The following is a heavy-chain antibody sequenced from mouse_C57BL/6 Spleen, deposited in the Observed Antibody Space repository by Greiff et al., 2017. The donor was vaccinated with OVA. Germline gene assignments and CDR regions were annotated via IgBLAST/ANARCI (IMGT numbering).Heavy chain of an antibody. CDR1: GYTFTSYW. CDR2: IDPSDSYT. J-gene: IGHJ1*03. Sequence: QVQLKQPGAELVKPGASVKLSCKASGYTFTSYWMQWVKQRPGQGLERIGEIDPSDSYTNYNQKFKGKATLTVDTSSSTAYMQLSSLTSEDSAVYYCARAFTVVARRGYFDVWGTGTTVTVSS. CDR3: ARAFTVVARRGYFDV. D-gene: IGHD1-1*01. V-gene: IGHV1-50*01.